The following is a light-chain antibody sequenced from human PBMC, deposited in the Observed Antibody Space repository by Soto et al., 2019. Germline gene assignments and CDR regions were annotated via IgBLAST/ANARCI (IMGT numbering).Light chain of an antibody. Sequence: IVMTQSPGTLSLSPGETATLSCRASQSIANNLAWYQQRRGQVPRLLVSGASTRATGIPVRFSGSRSGTDFTLTITSLQSEDFAVYCCHQYNNWPQTFGQGTKVEI. J-gene: IGKJ1*01. CDR2: GAS. CDR3: HQYNNWPQT. V-gene: IGKV3D-15*01. CDR1: QSIANN.